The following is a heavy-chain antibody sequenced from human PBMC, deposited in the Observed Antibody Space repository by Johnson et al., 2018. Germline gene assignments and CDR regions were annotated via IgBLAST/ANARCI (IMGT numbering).Heavy chain of an antibody. Sequence: QLVESGAEVRKPGESLKISCKGSVYTFTSYWIAWVRQKPGKGLEWMGIIYPSDSDVRYSPSFQGQVTIPADKSISTACLQWSSLKASDPAIYYCARRDLGSYGGAAFDYWGQGTLVTVSS. CDR3: ARRDLGSYGGAAFDY. V-gene: IGHV5-51*03. D-gene: IGHD3-16*01. CDR1: VYTFTSYW. J-gene: IGHJ4*02. CDR2: IYPSDSDV.